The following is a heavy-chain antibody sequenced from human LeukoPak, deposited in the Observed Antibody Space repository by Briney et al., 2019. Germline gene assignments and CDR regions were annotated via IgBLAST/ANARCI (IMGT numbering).Heavy chain of an antibody. Sequence: GGSLRLSCAASGFTFSSYAMHWVRQAPGKGLEWVSGISWNSDSIDYANSVKGRFTISRDNAKNSLYLQMNSLRAEDTAVYYCAKDYYGSGSFDYWGQGTLVTVSS. CDR3: AKDYYGSGSFDY. CDR2: ISWNSDSI. J-gene: IGHJ4*02. CDR1: GFTFSSYA. V-gene: IGHV3-9*01. D-gene: IGHD3-10*01.